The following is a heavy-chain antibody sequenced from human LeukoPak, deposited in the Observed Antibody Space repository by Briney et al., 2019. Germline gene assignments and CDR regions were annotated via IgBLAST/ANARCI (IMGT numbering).Heavy chain of an antibody. D-gene: IGHD4-17*01. CDR3: VLVTTGS. CDR1: GFTFSTYW. Sequence: GRSLRLSYASSGFTFSTYWMHWVSQAPGKGLVWVSRINSDGSIINYADSVKGRFTISRDNAKNTLYLHMNSLRAEDTAVYYCVLVTTGSWGQGTMVTVS. J-gene: IGHJ3*01. CDR2: INSDGSII. V-gene: IGHV3-74*01.